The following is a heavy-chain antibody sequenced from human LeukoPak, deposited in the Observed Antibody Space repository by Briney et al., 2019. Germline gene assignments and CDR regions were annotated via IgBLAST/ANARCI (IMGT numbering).Heavy chain of an antibody. CDR3: ARKPGPRTTRFDY. V-gene: IGHV4-38-2*02. CDR1: GYSISSGYY. J-gene: IGHJ4*02. CDR2: INHSGST. Sequence: SETLSLTCTVSGYSISSGYYWSWIRQPPGKGLEWIGEINHSGSTNYNPSLKSRVTISVDTSKNQFSLKLSSVTAADTAVYYCARKPGPRTTRFDYWGQGTLVTVSS. D-gene: IGHD1-14*01.